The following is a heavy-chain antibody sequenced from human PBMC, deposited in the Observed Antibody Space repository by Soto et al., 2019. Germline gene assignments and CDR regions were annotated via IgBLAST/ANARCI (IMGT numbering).Heavy chain of an antibody. J-gene: IGHJ6*02. CDR2: LSDSGGHT. D-gene: IGHD2-2*01. V-gene: IGHV3-23*01. CDR3: AKDSQNVLVSAARVYGMDV. Sequence: GGSLRLSCAGSGFTFSTYAMTWVRQAPGKGLERVSTLSDSGGHTYYADSVKGRFTISRDNSKNTLYLQMNSLRAEDTAVYYCAKDSQNVLVSAARVYGMDVWGQGTTVTVSS. CDR1: GFTFSTYA.